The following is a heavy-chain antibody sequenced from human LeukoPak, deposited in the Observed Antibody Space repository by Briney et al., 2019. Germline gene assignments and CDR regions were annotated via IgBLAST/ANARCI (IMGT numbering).Heavy chain of an antibody. CDR2: IYHSGST. CDR3: ARVFDGFGPWFGP. CDR1: GGSISSGGYS. D-gene: IGHD3-10*01. Sequence: SETLSLTCAVSGGSISSGGYSWSWIRQPPGKGLEWIGYIYHSGSTYYNPSLKSRVTISVDRSKNQFSLKLSSVTAADTAVYYCARVFDGFGPWFGPWGQGTLVTVSS. J-gene: IGHJ5*02. V-gene: IGHV4-30-2*01.